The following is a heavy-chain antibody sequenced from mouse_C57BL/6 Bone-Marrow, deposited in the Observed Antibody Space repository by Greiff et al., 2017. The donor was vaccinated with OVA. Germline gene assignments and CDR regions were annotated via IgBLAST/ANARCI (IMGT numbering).Heavy chain of an antibody. CDR3: ARNRSRRDYYAMDY. CDR2: IWTGGGT. V-gene: IGHV2-9-1*01. Sequence: QVQLKQSGPGLVAPSQSLSITCTVSGFSLTSYAISWVRQPPGKGLEWLGVIWTGGGTNYNSALKSRLSISKDNSKSQVFLKMNSLQTDDTARYYCARNRSRRDYYAMDYWGQGTSVTVSS. CDR1: GFSLTSYA. J-gene: IGHJ4*01.